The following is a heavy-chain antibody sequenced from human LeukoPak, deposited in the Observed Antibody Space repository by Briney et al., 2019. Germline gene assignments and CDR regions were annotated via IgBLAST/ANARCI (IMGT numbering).Heavy chain of an antibody. CDR3: ARAITYYYDSSGYSPRFNDAFDI. V-gene: IGHV1-3*03. Sequence: ASVKVSCKASGYTFTSYAMHWVRQAPGQRLEWMGWINAGNGNTKYSQEFQGRVTITRDTSASTAYMELSSLRSEDMAVYYCARAITYYYDSSGYSPRFNDAFDIWGQGTMVTVPS. D-gene: IGHD3-22*01. J-gene: IGHJ3*02. CDR2: INAGNGNT. CDR1: GYTFTSYA.